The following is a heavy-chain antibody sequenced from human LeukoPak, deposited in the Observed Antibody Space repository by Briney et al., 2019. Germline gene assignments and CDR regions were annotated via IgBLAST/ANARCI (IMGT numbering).Heavy chain of an antibody. D-gene: IGHD3-3*01. CDR1: GFTFSSYS. J-gene: IGHJ4*02. CDR2: ISSSSSYI. Sequence: PGGSLRLSCAASGFTFSSYSMNWVRQAPGKGLEWVSSISSSSSYIYYADSVKGRFTISRDNAKNSLYLQMSSLRAEDTAVYYCARVDDDFWSGYQKPDYWGQGTLVTVSS. CDR3: ARVDDDFWSGYQKPDY. V-gene: IGHV3-21*01.